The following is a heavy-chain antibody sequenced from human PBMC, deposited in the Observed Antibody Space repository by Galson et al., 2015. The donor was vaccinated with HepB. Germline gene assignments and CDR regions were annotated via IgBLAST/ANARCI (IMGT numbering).Heavy chain of an antibody. CDR1: GFTFSDYY. CDR3: ARGHIVGATFLTG. J-gene: IGHJ4*02. V-gene: IGHV3-11*06. CDR2: ISSSSSYT. D-gene: IGHD1-26*01. Sequence: SLRLSCAASGFTFSDYYMSWIRQAPGKGLEWVSYISSSSSYTNYADSVKGRFTISRDNAKNSLYLQMNSLRAEDTAVYYCARGHIVGATFLTGWGQGTLVTVSS.